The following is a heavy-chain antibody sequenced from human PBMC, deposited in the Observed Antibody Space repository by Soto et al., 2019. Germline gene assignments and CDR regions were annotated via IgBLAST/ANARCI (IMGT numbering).Heavy chain of an antibody. Sequence: GGSLRLSCAASGFNFRSHAMHWVRQAPGNGLEYVSAISSDGGTTYYANSVKGRFTVSRDDSGNTLFLQMGSLRDEDMAVYYCARASCSGDCAGDNDAFDIWGQGTMVTVSS. V-gene: IGHV3-64*01. CDR2: ISSDGGTT. CDR1: GFNFRSHA. J-gene: IGHJ3*02. CDR3: ARASCSGDCAGDNDAFDI. D-gene: IGHD2-21*01.